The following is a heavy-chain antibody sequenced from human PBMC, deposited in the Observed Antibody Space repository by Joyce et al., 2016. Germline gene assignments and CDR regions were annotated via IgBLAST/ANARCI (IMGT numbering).Heavy chain of an antibody. CDR1: GYTFTGYY. CDR3: ATPYGDYGGGLDC. J-gene: IGHJ4*02. V-gene: IGHV1-2*02. D-gene: IGHD4-17*01. CDR2: INPNSGDT. Sequence: QVQLVQSGAEVKKPGASVKVSCKASGYTFTGYYLYWVRQAPGQGLELMGWINPNSGDTNYAQKFQGRVTMTRDTSITTAYMELSRLTSDDTALYYCATPYGDYGGGLDCWGQGTLVTVSS.